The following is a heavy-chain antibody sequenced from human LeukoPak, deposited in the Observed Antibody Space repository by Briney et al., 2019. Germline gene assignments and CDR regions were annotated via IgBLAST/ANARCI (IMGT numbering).Heavy chain of an antibody. V-gene: IGHV3-23*01. CDR3: AKDRRNRVPTISDY. Sequence: GGSLRLSCVASGFTFSSYAMNWVRQAPGKGLEWVSAISGSGGSTYYADSVKGRFTISRDNSENTLYLRMNSLRAEDTAVYYCAKDRRNRVPTISDYWGQGTLVTVCS. CDR2: ISGSGGST. D-gene: IGHD5-12*01. CDR1: GFTFSSYA. J-gene: IGHJ4*02.